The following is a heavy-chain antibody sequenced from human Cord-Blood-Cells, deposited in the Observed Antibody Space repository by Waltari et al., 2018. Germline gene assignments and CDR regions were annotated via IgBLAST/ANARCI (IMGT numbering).Heavy chain of an antibody. V-gene: IGHV4-38-2*02. D-gene: IGHD1-20*01. Sequence: QVQLQESGPGLVKPSETLSLTCTVSGYSISSGYYWGWIRQPPGKGLEWIGGIYHSGSPYYNPSLKSRVTISVDTSKNQFSLKLSSVTAADTAVYYCARGITGITADYWGQGTLVTVSS. CDR1: GYSISSGYY. J-gene: IGHJ4*02. CDR2: IYHSGSP. CDR3: ARGITGITADY.